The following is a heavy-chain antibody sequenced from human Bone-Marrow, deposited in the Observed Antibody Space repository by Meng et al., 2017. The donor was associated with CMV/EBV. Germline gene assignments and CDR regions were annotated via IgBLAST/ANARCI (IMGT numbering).Heavy chain of an antibody. CDR1: GFTFKDYA. Sequence: GGSLRLSCAASGFTFKDYAMHWVRQAPGKGLEWVSGISWNSEIIGYADSVKGRFTISRDSAKNSLYLQMNSLRAEDTALYYCAKDLGIVVIPAGLESWGHGTRVNVSS. J-gene: IGHJ5*01. CDR3: AKDLGIVVIPAGLES. V-gene: IGHV3-9*01. D-gene: IGHD2-2*01. CDR2: ISWNSEII.